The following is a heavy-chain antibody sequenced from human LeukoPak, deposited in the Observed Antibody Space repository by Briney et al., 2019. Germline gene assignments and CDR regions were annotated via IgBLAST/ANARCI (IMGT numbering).Heavy chain of an antibody. D-gene: IGHD3-10*01. CDR1: GASISSYY. Sequence: SETLSLTCTVSGASISSYYWSWIRQSPGKGLEWIGYIYDRGSTNYNPSLKSRVTISVDTSQNQFSLQLTSVTAADTAVYYCARGDYGSGTYLWGSWGQGILVTVSP. CDR2: IYDRGST. J-gene: IGHJ5*02. V-gene: IGHV4-59*12. CDR3: ARGDYGSGTYLWGS.